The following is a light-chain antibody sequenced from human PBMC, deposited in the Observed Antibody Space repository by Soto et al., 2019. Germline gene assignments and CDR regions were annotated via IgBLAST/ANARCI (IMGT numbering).Light chain of an antibody. Sequence: DIVMTQSPDSLAVSLGERAVINCQTSQSLLYRSKNKNYLAWYQQKPGQPPKLLIYWASTRESGVPDRFSGSGSGTDFTLTISSLQAEDVAVYYCQQYYTTPLLTFGGGTKVEIK. CDR3: QQYYTTPLLT. V-gene: IGKV4-1*01. CDR1: QSLLYRSKNKNY. CDR2: WAS. J-gene: IGKJ4*01.